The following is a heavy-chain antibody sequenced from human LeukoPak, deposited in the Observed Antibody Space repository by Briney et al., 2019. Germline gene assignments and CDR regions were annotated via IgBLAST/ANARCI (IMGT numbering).Heavy chain of an antibody. V-gene: IGHV1-2*02. CDR1: GYTFTAYY. D-gene: IGHD4-11*01. CDR2: IDPNSGGT. CDR3: ASTPDYSVTT. J-gene: IGHJ1*01. Sequence: ASVKVSCKVSGYTFTAYYMHWVPQAPGQGLGWMGGIDPNSGGTIYVHKFQGSVAMTTHTSITTAYMEPRRLTSDDTAVNYCASTPDYSVTTCGQGTLVPVSS.